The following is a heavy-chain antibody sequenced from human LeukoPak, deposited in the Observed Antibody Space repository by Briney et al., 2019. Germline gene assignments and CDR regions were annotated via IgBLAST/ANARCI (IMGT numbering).Heavy chain of an antibody. D-gene: IGHD5-24*01. CDR2: IYPHDSDT. CDR1: GYSFSNYW. Sequence: GESLKISCKGSGYSFSNYWIGWVRQMPGKGLEWMGIIYPHDSDTRYSPSFQGQVTLSADKSISTAYLQWSSLKASDTAMYYCARSRDGYNWSGDYWGQGTLVTVSS. CDR3: ARSRDGYNWSGDY. J-gene: IGHJ4*02. V-gene: IGHV5-51*01.